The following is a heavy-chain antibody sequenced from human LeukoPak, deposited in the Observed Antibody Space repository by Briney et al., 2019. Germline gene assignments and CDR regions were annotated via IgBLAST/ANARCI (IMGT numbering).Heavy chain of an antibody. Sequence: GGSLRLSCAASGLTFSSYAISWVRQAPGKGLEWVSAISGSGGSTYYADSVKGRFTISRDNSKNTLYLQMNSLRAEDTAVYYCAKDKTSYGDYILDYWGQGTLVTVSS. J-gene: IGHJ4*02. V-gene: IGHV3-23*01. CDR1: GLTFSSYA. CDR2: ISGSGGST. CDR3: AKDKTSYGDYILDY. D-gene: IGHD4-17*01.